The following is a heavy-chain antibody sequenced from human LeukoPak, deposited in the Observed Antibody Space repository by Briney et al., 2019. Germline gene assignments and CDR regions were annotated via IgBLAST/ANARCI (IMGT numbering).Heavy chain of an antibody. V-gene: IGHV3-21*01. J-gene: IGHJ6*03. D-gene: IGHD2-2*01. CDR2: ISSSSSYI. CDR1: GFTFSSYS. Sequence: GGSLRLSCAASGFTFSSYSMNWVRQAPGKGLEWVSSISSSSSYIYYADSVKGRFTISRDNAKNSLYLQMNSLRAEDTAVYYCARGSTSHYYYYYMDVWGKGTTVTVSS. CDR3: ARGSTSHYYYYYMDV.